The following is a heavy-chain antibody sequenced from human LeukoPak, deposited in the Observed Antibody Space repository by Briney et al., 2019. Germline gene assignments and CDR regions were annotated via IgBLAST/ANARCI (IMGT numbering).Heavy chain of an antibody. V-gene: IGHV3-7*01. CDR3: AREGWGYFDY. Sequence: GGSLRLSCAASGFTFSIYWMSWVRQAPGKGLEWVANIKQDGSEKYYVDSVKGRFTISRDNAKNSLYLQMSSLRAEDTAVYYCAREGWGYFDYWGQGTLVTVSS. D-gene: IGHD3-16*01. J-gene: IGHJ4*02. CDR2: IKQDGSEK. CDR1: GFTFSIYW.